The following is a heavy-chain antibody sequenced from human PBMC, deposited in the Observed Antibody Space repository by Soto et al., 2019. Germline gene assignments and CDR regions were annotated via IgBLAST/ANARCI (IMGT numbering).Heavy chain of an antibody. CDR3: ARGPRNWGVDY. Sequence: ASVKVSCKASGYTFTSYGISWVRQAPGQGLEWMGWISAYNGNTNYAQKLQGRVTMTRDTSKSTAFMELSSLTSEDTAVYYCARGPRNWGVDYWGQGTLVTV. J-gene: IGHJ4*02. CDR2: ISAYNGNT. D-gene: IGHD7-27*01. V-gene: IGHV1-18*01. CDR1: GYTFTSYG.